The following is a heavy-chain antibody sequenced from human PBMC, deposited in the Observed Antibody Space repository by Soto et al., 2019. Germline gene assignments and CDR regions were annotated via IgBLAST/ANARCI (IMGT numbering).Heavy chain of an antibody. J-gene: IGHJ4*02. CDR2: LYGGGNGP. V-gene: IGHV3-23*01. Sequence: EVQVLESGGGLVQPGGSLRLSCAATGFTFSDFAMSWVRQAPGKGLEWVSRLYGGGNGPHYADSVKGRVTISRDNSKSTLYLQMNSLRAEDTAVYYCAKMEGMDPWAYSFDYWGQGTLVTVSS. D-gene: IGHD2-2*03. CDR1: GFTFSDFA. CDR3: AKMEGMDPWAYSFDY.